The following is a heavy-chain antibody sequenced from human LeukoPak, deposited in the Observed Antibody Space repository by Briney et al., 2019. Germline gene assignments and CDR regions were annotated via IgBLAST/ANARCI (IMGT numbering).Heavy chain of an antibody. Sequence: ETLSLTCAVYGGSFSGYYWSWIRQPPGKGLEWIGEINHSGSTNYNPSLKSRVTISVDTSKNQFSLKLSSVTAADTAVYYCARRGLGSSWYGGNWFDPWGQGTLVTVSS. CDR2: INHSGST. CDR1: GGSFSGYY. CDR3: ARRGLGSSWYGGNWFDP. D-gene: IGHD6-13*01. J-gene: IGHJ5*02. V-gene: IGHV4-34*01.